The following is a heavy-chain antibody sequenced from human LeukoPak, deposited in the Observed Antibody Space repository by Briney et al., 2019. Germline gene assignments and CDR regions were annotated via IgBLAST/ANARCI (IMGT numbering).Heavy chain of an antibody. V-gene: IGHV3-33*06. D-gene: IGHD6-19*01. CDR3: AKAPYSSGWPFDY. Sequence: GGSLRLSCAGSGFTFSSYGMHWVRQAPGKGLEWVAVIWYDGSNKYYADSVKGRFTISRDNSKNTLYLQMNSLRAEDTAVYYCAKAPYSSGWPFDYWGQGTLVTVSS. CDR2: IWYDGSNK. CDR1: GFTFSSYG. J-gene: IGHJ4*02.